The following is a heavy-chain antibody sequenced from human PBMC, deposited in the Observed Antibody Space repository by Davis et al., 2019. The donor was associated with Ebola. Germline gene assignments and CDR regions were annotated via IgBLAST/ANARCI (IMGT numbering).Heavy chain of an antibody. CDR1: GITFSSYA. CDR3: ARGVRHQWLHLDY. CDR2: IWYDGSNK. V-gene: IGHV3-33*08. Sequence: GESLKISCAASGITFSSYAMSWVRQAPGKGLEWVAVIWYDGSNKYYADSVKGRFTISRDNPKNTLYLQMNSLRAEDTAVYYCARGVRHQWLHLDYWGQGTLVTVSS. J-gene: IGHJ4*02. D-gene: IGHD2-8*01.